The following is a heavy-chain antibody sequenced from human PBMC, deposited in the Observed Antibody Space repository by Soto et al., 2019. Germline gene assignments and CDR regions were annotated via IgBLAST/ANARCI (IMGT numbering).Heavy chain of an antibody. CDR3: ARPGTRPFSDALDI. CDR2: IYALDSDT. J-gene: IGHJ3*02. CDR1: RYSFSTLS. Sequence: VQSLKISCQGSRYSFSTLSITWVRQRPGQCLEWLGVIYALDSDTTYSPSFQGQVTISVDKSTGTSFLMWRNMKASATAVYYCARPGTRPFSDALDIWGHGKMVTV. D-gene: IGHD3-10*01. V-gene: IGHV5-51*01.